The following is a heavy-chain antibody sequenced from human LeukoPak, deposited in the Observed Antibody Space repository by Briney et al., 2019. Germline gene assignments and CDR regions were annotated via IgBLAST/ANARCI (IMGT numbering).Heavy chain of an antibody. CDR2: INPNSGGT. J-gene: IGHJ6*03. CDR1: GYILTGYY. Sequence: AAVKVSCKASGYILTGYYMHWVRQAPGQGLEWMGWINPNSGGTNYAQKFQGRVTMTRDTSISTAYMELSRLRSDDTAVYYCARSLHLYYYYYYMDVWGKGTTVTVSS. V-gene: IGHV1-2*02. CDR3: ARSLHLYYYYYYMDV.